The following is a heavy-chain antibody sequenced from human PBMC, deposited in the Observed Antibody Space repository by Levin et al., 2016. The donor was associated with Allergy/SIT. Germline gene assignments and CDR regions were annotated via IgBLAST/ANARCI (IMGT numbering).Heavy chain of an antibody. CDR2: IYYRGTT. V-gene: IGHV4-31*03. CDR1: GDSISSSAHY. J-gene: IGHJ4*02. CDR3: AREGRVEDFHLIFDQ. Sequence: SETLSLTCTVAGDSISSSAHYWTWIRQVPGKGLEWIGNIYYRGTTSYNPSLKSRLTISVDTSQNQFSLKLSSVTAADTAVYYCAREGRVEDFHLIFDQWGQGILVTVSS.